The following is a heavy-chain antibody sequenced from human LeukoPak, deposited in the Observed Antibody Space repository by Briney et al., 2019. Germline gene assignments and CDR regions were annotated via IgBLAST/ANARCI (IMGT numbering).Heavy chain of an antibody. CDR1: GYTFTSYA. V-gene: IGHV7-4-1*02. Sequence: ASVKVSCKASGYTFTSYAMNWVRQAPGQGLEWMGWINTNTGNPTYAQGFTGRFVFSLDTSVSTAYLQINTLKAEDTAVYYCARPELQWSAYYYMDVWGKGTTVTVSS. CDR2: INTNTGNP. J-gene: IGHJ6*03. CDR3: ARPELQWSAYYYMDV. D-gene: IGHD4-11*01.